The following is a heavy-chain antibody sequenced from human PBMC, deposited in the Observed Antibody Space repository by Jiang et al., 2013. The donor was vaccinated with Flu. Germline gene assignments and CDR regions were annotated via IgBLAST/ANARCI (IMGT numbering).Heavy chain of an antibody. D-gene: IGHD6-19*01. V-gene: IGHV3-30*18. Sequence: RLSCAASGFTFNNYRHSLGPPGSRQGAGVVAVISYGGRNKYYADSVKGRFTISRDNSKNTLYLQINSLRGEDTAVYYCAKDMGIYSNGWYPRPVDYYYYGMDVWGQGTTVTVSS. CDR1: GFTFNNYR. CDR3: AKDMGIYSNGWYPRPVDYYYYGMDV. J-gene: IGHJ6*02. CDR2: ISYGGRNK.